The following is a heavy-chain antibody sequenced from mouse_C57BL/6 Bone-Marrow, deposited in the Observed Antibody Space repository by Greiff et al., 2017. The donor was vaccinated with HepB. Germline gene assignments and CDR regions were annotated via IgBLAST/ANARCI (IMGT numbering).Heavy chain of an antibody. V-gene: IGHV1-52*01. Sequence: VQLQQSGAELVRPGSSVKLSCKASGYTFTSYWMHWVKQRPIQGLEWIGNIDPSDSETHYNQKFKDKATLTVEKSSSTAYMQLSSLTSEDSAVYYCARSDYYGSSVDYWGQGTTLTVSS. CDR2: IDPSDSET. CDR3: ARSDYYGSSVDY. J-gene: IGHJ2*01. CDR1: GYTFTSYW. D-gene: IGHD1-1*01.